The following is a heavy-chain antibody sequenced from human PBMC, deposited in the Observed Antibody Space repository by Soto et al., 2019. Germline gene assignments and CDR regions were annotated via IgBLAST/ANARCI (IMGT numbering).Heavy chain of an antibody. CDR2: INHSGST. CDR1: GGSFSGYY. V-gene: IGHV4-34*01. J-gene: IGHJ6*03. Sequence: SETLSLTCAVYGGSFSGYYWSWIRQPPGKGLEWIGEINHSGSTNYNPSLKSRVTISVDTSKNQFSLKLSSVTAADTAVYYCARGEESYMDVWGKGTTVTVSS. CDR3: ARGEESYMDV.